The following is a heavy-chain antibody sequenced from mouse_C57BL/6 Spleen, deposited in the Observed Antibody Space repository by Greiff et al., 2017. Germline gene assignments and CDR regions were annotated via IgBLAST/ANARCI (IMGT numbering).Heavy chain of an antibody. CDR1: GYTFTSYW. Sequence: QVQLQQPGAELVKPGASVKMSCKASGYTFTSYWITWVKQRPGQGLEWIGDIYPGSGSTNYNEKFKSKATLPVDTSSSTADMQLSSLTSEDSAVYYCARKGGYDGLFAYWGQGTLVTVSA. CDR3: ARKGGYDGLFAY. CDR2: IYPGSGST. V-gene: IGHV1-55*01. D-gene: IGHD2-2*01. J-gene: IGHJ3*01.